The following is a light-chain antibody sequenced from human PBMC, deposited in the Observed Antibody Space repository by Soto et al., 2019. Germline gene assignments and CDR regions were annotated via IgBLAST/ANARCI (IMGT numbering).Light chain of an antibody. J-gene: IGKJ4*01. CDR2: WAS. CDR1: QSVLYSSNNKNY. V-gene: IGKV4-1*01. Sequence: DIVVTQSPDSLALSLGERATINCKSSQSVLYSSNNKNYIAWYQQKPGQPPKLLIYWASTRASGVPDRFSGSGSGTDFTLTISSLQAEDVSLYFCQQYYPTPPLTFGGGTRVEIK. CDR3: QQYYPTPPLT.